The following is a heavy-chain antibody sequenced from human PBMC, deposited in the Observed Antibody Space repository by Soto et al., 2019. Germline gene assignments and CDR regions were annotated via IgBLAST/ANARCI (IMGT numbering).Heavy chain of an antibody. D-gene: IGHD2-15*01. CDR3: ARVGCSGGSCYSGSSNFDY. CDR1: GGTFSSYA. CDR2: IIPIFGTA. Sequence: SVKVSCKASGGTFSSYAISWVRQVPGQGLEWMGGIIPIFGTANYAQKFQGRVTITADESTSTAYMELSSLRSEDTAVYYCARVGCSGGSCYSGSSNFDYWGQGTLVTVSS. J-gene: IGHJ4*02. V-gene: IGHV1-69*13.